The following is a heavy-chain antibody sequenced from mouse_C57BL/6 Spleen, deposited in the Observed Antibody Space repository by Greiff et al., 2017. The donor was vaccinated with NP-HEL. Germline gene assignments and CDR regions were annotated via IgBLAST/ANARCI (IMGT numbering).Heavy chain of an antibody. J-gene: IGHJ2*01. CDR1: GYTFTSYW. V-gene: IGHV1-50*01. CDR2: IDPSDSYT. Sequence: QVQLKESGAELVKPGASVKLSCKASGYTFTSYWMQWVKQRPGQGLEWIGEIDPSDSYTNYNQKFKGKATLTVDTSSSTAYMQLSSLTSEDSAVYYCARREVTTVVSDYWGQGTTLTVSS. D-gene: IGHD1-1*01. CDR3: ARREVTTVVSDY.